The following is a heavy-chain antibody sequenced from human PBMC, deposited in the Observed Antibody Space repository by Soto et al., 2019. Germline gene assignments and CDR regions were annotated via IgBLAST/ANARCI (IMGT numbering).Heavy chain of an antibody. CDR1: GGTFSRYA. CDR2: IIPIFGTA. V-gene: IGHV1-69*01. Sequence: QVQLVQSGAEVKKPGSSVKVSCKASGGTFSRYAISWVRQAPGQGLEWMGGIIPIFGTANYAQKFQARVTITADESTSTAYMELSSLRSEDTAVYYCARGGAIFGLFIKWEGYYYGMDVWGQGTTVTVSS. CDR3: ARGGAIFGLFIKWEGYYYGMDV. J-gene: IGHJ6*02. D-gene: IGHD3-3*01.